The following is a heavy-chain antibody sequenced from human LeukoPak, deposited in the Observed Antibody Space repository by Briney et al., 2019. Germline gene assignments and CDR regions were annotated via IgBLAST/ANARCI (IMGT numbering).Heavy chain of an antibody. V-gene: IGHV3-48*02. CDR2: IGGSSSTI. J-gene: IGHJ4*02. CDR3: ARGRRDGYNY. D-gene: IGHD5-24*01. CDR1: GFTLSRYS. Sequence: PGGSLRLSCAASGFTLSRYSMNWVRQAPGKGLEWVSYIGGSSSTIYYADSVKGRFTISRDNAKNSLYLQMNSLRDEDTAVYYCARGRRDGYNYWGQGTLVTVSS.